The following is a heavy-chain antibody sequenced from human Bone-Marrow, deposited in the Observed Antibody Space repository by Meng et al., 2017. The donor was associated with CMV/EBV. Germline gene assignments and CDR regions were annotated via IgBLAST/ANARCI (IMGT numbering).Heavy chain of an antibody. V-gene: IGHV4-30-4*08. Sequence: TVSGGSISSCDYYRSWTRKRPGKGLEWIGYIYYSGSTYYNPSVKSRVTISVDTSKNQFSLKLSSVTAADTAVYYCAKSDYIGYFDYWGQGTLVTVSS. D-gene: IGHD1-26*01. CDR3: AKSDYIGYFDY. J-gene: IGHJ4*02. CDR2: IYYSGST. CDR1: GGSISSCDYY.